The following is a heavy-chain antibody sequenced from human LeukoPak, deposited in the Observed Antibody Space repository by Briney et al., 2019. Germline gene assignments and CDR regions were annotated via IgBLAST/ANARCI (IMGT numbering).Heavy chain of an antibody. CDR3: ARRRSFWSGYYAYGMDV. CDR1: GGSISSYY. D-gene: IGHD3-3*01. J-gene: IGHJ6*02. CDR2: IYYSGST. V-gene: IGHV4-59*01. Sequence: SETLSLTCTVSGGSISSYYWSWIRQPPGKGLEWIGYIYYSGSTNYNPSLKSRVTISVDTSKNQLSLKLSSVTAADTAVYYCARRRSFWSGYYAYGMDVWGQGTTVTVSS.